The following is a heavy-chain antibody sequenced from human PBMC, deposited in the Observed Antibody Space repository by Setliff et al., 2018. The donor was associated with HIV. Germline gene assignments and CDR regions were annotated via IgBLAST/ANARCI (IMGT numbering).Heavy chain of an antibody. CDR1: GGSISSTTYW. V-gene: IGHV4-39*01. J-gene: IGHJ4*02. D-gene: IGHD5-18*01. CDR2: IYYNGNT. CDR3: ARQVGSQYSYWAYYFDS. Sequence: SETLSLTCTVSGGSISSTTYWWGWIRQPPGKGLEWIGTIYYNGNTFYDPSLKSRVTISVDTSKNQFSLKLSSVTAADTAVCYCARQVGSQYSYWAYYFDSWGQGALVTVSS.